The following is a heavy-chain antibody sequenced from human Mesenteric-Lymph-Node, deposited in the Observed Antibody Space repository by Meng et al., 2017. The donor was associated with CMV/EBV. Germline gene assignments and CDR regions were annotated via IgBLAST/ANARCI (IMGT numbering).Heavy chain of an antibody. CDR2: IWYDGSNK. Sequence: SGFHFSSNGVHWVRQAPGKGLEWVEIIWYDGSNKYYGDSMQGQFTISRDNSKNTVYLQMNSLRADDTAVYYCAKDVLVGGSYYGGLNDWGQGTLVTVSS. CDR3: AKDVLVGGSYYGGLND. J-gene: IGHJ1*01. D-gene: IGHD1-26*01. V-gene: IGHV3-33*06. CDR1: GFHFSSNG.